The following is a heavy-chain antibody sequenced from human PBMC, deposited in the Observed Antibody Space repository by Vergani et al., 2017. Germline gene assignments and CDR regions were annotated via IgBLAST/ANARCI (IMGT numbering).Heavy chain of an antibody. Sequence: QVQLQQWGAGLLKPSEPLSLTCAVYGGSFSGYYWSWIRQPPGKGLEWIGEINHSGSTNYNPSLKSRVTISVDTSKNQFSLKLSSVTAADTAVYYCARRSGDIIPSNTFDYWGQGTLVTVSS. CDR3: ARRSGDIIPSNTFDY. J-gene: IGHJ4*02. CDR1: GGSFSGYY. CDR2: INHSGST. D-gene: IGHD3-10*01. V-gene: IGHV4-34*01.